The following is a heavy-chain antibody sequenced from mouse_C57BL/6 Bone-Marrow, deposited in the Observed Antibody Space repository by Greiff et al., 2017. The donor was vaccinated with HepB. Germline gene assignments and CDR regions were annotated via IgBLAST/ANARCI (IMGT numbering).Heavy chain of an antibody. Sequence: QVQLQQPGAELVKPGASVKMSCKASGYTFTSYWITWVKQRPGQGLEWIGDIYPGSGSTNYNEKFKGKAKLTVVTSSSTAYMQISSLTAEDSAVYYCARRWIYYYGSRYFDVWGTGTTVTVSS. V-gene: IGHV1-55*01. CDR2: IYPGSGST. D-gene: IGHD1-1*01. CDR3: ARRWIYYYGSRYFDV. J-gene: IGHJ1*03. CDR1: GYTFTSYW.